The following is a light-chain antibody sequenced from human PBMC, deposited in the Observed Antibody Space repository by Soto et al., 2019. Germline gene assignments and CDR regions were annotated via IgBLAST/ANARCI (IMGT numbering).Light chain of an antibody. J-gene: IGLJ2*01. V-gene: IGLV2-14*03. CDR2: DVS. CDR3: SSCSSTITVL. CDR1: SSDVGGYDY. Sequence: QSALTQPASVSGSPGQSITISCTGSSSDVGGYDYVSWYQQHPGRAPKLAIFDVSSRPSGVSNRFSGSKSGNTASLTISGLQAEDEADYYCSSCSSTITVLFGGGTKVTVL.